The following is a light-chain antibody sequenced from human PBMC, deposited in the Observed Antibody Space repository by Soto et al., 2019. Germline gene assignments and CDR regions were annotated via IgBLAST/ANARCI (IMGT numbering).Light chain of an antibody. CDR3: QQYGSSPPSST. V-gene: IGKV3-20*01. CDR1: QSVSSN. Sequence: EIVMTQSPATLSVSPGERATLSFRASQSVSSNLAWYQQKPGQAPRLLIYGASTRATGIPDRFSGRGSGTDFTLTISRLEPEDFAVYYCQQYGSSPPSSTFGQGTRLEIK. J-gene: IGKJ5*01. CDR2: GAS.